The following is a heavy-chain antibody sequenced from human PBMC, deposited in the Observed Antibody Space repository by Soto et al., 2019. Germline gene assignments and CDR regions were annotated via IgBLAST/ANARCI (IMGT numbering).Heavy chain of an antibody. V-gene: IGHV3-33*01. D-gene: IGHD3-22*01. CDR3: ARARLTDYYDSSGYDY. CDR1: GFTFSSYG. CDR2: IWYDGSNK. J-gene: IGHJ4*02. Sequence: PGGSLRLSCAASGFTFSSYGMHWVRQAPGKGLEWVAVIWYDGSNKYYADSVKGRFTISRDNSKNTLYLQMNSLRAEDTAVYYCARARLTDYYDSSGYDYWGQGTLVTVSS.